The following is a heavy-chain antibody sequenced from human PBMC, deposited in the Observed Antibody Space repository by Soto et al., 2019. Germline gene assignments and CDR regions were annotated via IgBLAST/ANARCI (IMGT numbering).Heavy chain of an antibody. V-gene: IGHV3-66*01. CDR3: ARGGSPPSIVVVVATGAFDI. CDR2: IYSGGST. D-gene: IGHD2-15*01. CDR1: GFTVSSNY. Sequence: GGSLRLSCAASGFTVSSNYMSWVRQAPGKGLEWVSVIYSGGSTYYADSVKGRFTISRDNSKNTLYLQMNSLRAEDTAVYYCARGGSPPSIVVVVATGAFDIWGQGTMVTVSS. J-gene: IGHJ3*02.